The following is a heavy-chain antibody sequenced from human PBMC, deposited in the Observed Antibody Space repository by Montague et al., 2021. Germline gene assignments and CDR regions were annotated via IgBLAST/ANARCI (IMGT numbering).Heavy chain of an antibody. V-gene: IGHV4-39*01. D-gene: IGHD3-10*01. CDR2: SGST. Sequence: SGSTYYNPSLKSRVTISVDTSKNQFSLKLSSVTAADTAVYYCARRKDYYGSGTFDYWGQGTLVTVSS. J-gene: IGHJ4*02. CDR3: ARRKDYYGSGTFDY.